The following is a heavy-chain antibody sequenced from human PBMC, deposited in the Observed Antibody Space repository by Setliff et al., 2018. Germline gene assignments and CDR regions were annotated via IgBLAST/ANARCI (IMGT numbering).Heavy chain of an antibody. Sequence: SETLSLTCTVSGDSISRSTYYWGWIRQSPGKGLDWIGTVDHSGNTFYNPSLKSRVTIPVDTSKNQLSLKLASVTAADTAVYYCARRDSTGYYGYSFDFWGQGTLVTVSS. J-gene: IGHJ4*02. V-gene: IGHV4-39*01. CDR2: VDHSGNT. CDR3: ARRDSTGYYGYSFDF. CDR1: GDSISRSTYY. D-gene: IGHD3-22*01.